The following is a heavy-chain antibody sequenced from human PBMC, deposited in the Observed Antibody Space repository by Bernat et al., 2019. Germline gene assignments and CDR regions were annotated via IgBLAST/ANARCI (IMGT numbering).Heavy chain of an antibody. CDR3: ARLNGKGGCSGGSCPFDY. J-gene: IGHJ4*02. D-gene: IGHD2-15*01. CDR1: GDSIISSSYY. Sequence: QLQLQESGPGLVKPSETLSLTCTVSGDSIISSSYYWGWIRQPPGKGLEWIGSIYYSGSTYYNPSLKSRVTISLDTSKNQFSLNLSSVTAADTAVYYCARLNGKGGCSGGSCPFDYWGQGTLVTVSS. V-gene: IGHV4-39*01. CDR2: IYYSGST.